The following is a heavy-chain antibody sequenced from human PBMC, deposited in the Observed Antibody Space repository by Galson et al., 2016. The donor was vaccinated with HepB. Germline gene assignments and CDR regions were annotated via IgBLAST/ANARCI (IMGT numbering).Heavy chain of an antibody. CDR2: ISDSGKI. V-gene: IGHV4-4*02. J-gene: IGHJ4*02. CDR3: ARTRFTILGGSHLDY. D-gene: IGHD1-26*01. CDR1: GVSITGTYW. Sequence: SETLSLTCAVSGVSITGTYWWSWVRQSQGKGLEWIGEISDSGKIKYNPSLKGRVTISVDKYTNQFSPKLKSVTAADTAIYYCARTRFTILGGSHLDYWGQGTLVTVSS.